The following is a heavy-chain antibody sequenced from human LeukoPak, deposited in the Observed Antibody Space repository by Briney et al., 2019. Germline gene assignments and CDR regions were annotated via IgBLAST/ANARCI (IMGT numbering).Heavy chain of an antibody. CDR2: IYYSGST. J-gene: IGHJ3*02. V-gene: IGHV4-31*03. CDR3: ARLIVVVPAAPAYDAFDI. CDR1: GGSISSGGYY. D-gene: IGHD2-2*01. Sequence: SETLSLTCTVSGGSISSGGYYWSWIRQHPGKGLEWIGYIYYSGSTYYNPSLKSRVTISVDTSKNQFSLKLSSVTAADTAVYYCARLIVVVPAAPAYDAFDIWGQGTMVTVSS.